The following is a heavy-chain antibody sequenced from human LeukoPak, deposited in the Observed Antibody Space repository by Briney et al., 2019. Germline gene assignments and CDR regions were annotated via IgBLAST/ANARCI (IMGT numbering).Heavy chain of an antibody. D-gene: IGHD6-25*01. V-gene: IGHV5-51*01. CDR1: GYNFTTYW. CDR2: IYPRDSQI. CDR3: ARHTKRPQAGWFDP. Sequence: GESLKISCKASGYNFTTYWIGWVRQLPGKGLEYMGIIYPRDSQIRYSPSFQGQVTISADKSISTAYLQWTSLKASDTAIYYCARHTKRPQAGWFDPWGQGTLVTVSS. J-gene: IGHJ5*02.